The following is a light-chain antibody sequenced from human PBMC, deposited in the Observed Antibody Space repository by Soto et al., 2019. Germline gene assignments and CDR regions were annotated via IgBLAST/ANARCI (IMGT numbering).Light chain of an antibody. CDR1: SSDLGGYNY. J-gene: IGLJ1*01. CDR2: EVG. Sequence: QSVLTQPASVSGSPGQSITISCTGTSSDLGGYNYVSWYQQHPGKAPKLMIYEVGNRPSGVSNRFSGSKSGNTASLTISGLQAEDEADYYCSSYTISTTLVFGTGTKVTVL. V-gene: IGLV2-14*01. CDR3: SSYTISTTLV.